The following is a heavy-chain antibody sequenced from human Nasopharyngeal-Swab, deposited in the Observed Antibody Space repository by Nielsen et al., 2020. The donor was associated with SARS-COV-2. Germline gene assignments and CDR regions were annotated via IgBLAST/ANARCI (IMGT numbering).Heavy chain of an antibody. D-gene: IGHD3-10*01. V-gene: IGHV4-4*02. CDR1: GDSISSSNW. CDR3: AKVLWFGELHY. Sequence: SETLSLTCAVSGDSISSSNWWSWVRQPPGKGLEWLGEIYHSGSTNYNPSLKSRVTISVEKSKNQFSLKLSSVTAADTAVYYCAKVLWFGELHYWGQGTLVTVSS. CDR2: IYHSGST. J-gene: IGHJ4*02.